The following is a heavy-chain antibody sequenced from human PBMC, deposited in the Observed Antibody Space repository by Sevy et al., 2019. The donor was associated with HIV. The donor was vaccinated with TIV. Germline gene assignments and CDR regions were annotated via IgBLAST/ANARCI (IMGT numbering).Heavy chain of an antibody. Sequence: GGSLRLSCGASGFTFSTYWMSWVRQAPGKGLEWVATISFDASNKHYADSVKGRFTISRDNFQNSLFLQMNSLRPEDTAVYYCALERLSSDVAEYFQNWGQGTLVTVSS. CDR3: ALERLSSDVAEYFQN. D-gene: IGHD1-1*01. CDR1: GFTFSTYW. V-gene: IGHV3-30*03. J-gene: IGHJ1*01. CDR2: ISFDASNK.